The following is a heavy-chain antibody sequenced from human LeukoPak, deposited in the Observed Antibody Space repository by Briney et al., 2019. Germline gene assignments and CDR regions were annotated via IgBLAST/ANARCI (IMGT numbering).Heavy chain of an antibody. Sequence: SQTLSLTCTVSGRSLSSYYWSWIRQPPGKGLEWIGYIYYSGSTNYNPSLKSRVTISVDTSKNQFSLKLSSVTAADTAVYYCARDDESRYGMDVWGKGTTVTVSS. CDR1: GRSLSSYY. CDR3: ARDDESRYGMDV. V-gene: IGHV4-59*01. CDR2: IYYSGST. J-gene: IGHJ6*04.